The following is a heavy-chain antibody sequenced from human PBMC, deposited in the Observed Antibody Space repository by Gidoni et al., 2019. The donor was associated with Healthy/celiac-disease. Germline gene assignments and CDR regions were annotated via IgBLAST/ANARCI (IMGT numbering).Heavy chain of an antibody. V-gene: IGHV5-10-1*03. CDR2: IDPSYSYT. CDR3: ARRTGEYCSGGSCYESDY. CDR1: GYSCTSYW. Sequence: EVQLVQSGAEVKKPGESLRISCKGSGYSCTSYWISWVRQMPGKGLEWMGRIDPSYSYTNYSPSFQGHVTISADKSTSTAYLQWSSLKASDTAMYYCARRTGEYCSGGSCYESDYWGQGTLVTVSS. D-gene: IGHD2-15*01. J-gene: IGHJ4*02.